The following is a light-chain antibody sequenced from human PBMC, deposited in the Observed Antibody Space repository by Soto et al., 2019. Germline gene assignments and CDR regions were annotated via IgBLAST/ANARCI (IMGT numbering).Light chain of an antibody. CDR2: DAS. Sequence: DIQMTQSPSSLSASVGDRVTITCQASQGINTYLNWYQQKSGKPPKLLIYDASNLETGVPSRFSGSGSETDFSFTISSLQPEDIATYHCQQYDSIPSTFGQGTKLEIK. CDR3: QQYDSIPST. CDR1: QGINTY. J-gene: IGKJ2*01. V-gene: IGKV1-33*01.